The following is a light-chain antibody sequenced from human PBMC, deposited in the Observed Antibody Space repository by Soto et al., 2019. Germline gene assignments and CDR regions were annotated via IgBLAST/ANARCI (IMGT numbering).Light chain of an antibody. Sequence: IQLTQSPSSLSASLGDRVTLTCRASHIVENYLNWYQQKPGKAPNLLIYGATRLQRGVPSTFSGSRSGTDFMLTINTLQPEDFATYFCQHTYNFPHSFGRGTRLEIK. CDR1: HIVENY. CDR3: QHTYNFPHS. V-gene: IGKV1-39*01. J-gene: IGKJ2*01. CDR2: GAT.